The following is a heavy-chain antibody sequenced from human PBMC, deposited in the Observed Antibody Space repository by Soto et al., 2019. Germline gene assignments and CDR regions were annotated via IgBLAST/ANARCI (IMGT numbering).Heavy chain of an antibody. Sequence: QVHLVQSGTEGKNPGASVKVSCKGSGYTFTSYGITWVRQAPGQGLEWMGWISAHNGNTNYAQKLQGRVTVTRDTSTSTAYMELRSLRSDDTAVYYCARGRYGDYWGQGALVTVSS. CDR1: GYTFTSYG. J-gene: IGHJ4*02. V-gene: IGHV1-18*01. D-gene: IGHD1-1*01. CDR3: ARGRYGDY. CDR2: ISAHNGNT.